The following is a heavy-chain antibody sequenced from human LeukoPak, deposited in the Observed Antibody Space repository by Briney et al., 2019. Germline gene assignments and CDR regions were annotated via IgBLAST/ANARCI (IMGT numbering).Heavy chain of an antibody. CDR1: GFTFSSYT. V-gene: IGHV3-21*01. J-gene: IGHJ3*02. CDR2: ISSRSTYI. CDR3: TDAFDI. Sequence: PGGSLRLSCAASGFTFSSYTMDWVRQAPGKGLEWVSSISSRSTYIYYADSVKGRFTISRDSAKSSLYLQMDSLRAEDTAVYYCTDAFDIWGQGTMVTVSS.